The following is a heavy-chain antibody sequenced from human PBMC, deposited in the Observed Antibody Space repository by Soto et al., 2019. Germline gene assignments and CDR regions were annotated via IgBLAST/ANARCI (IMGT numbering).Heavy chain of an antibody. CDR2: IKSKTVGGTR. CDR1: GFTFSNAW. Sequence: GGSLRLSCAAYGFTFSNAWMNWVRQAAGEGQEWFGRIKSKTVGGTRYYASPVEGRFTISRDDSKNTLYLQMNNLKTEDTAVYYCTTRLLHYDSSGYPHDDWSQGTLVTVTS. J-gene: IGHJ4*02. CDR3: TTRLLHYDSSGYPHDD. D-gene: IGHD3-22*01. V-gene: IGHV3-15*07.